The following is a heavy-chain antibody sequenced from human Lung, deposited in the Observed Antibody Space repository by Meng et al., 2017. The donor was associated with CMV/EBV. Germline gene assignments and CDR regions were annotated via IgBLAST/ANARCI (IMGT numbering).Heavy chain of an antibody. CDR3: AKVPRFYSYYGLDV. CDR2: FDPEDGEA. CDR1: GYTLSELS. J-gene: IGHJ6*02. Sequence: ASXXVSXKVSGYTLSELSMHWVRQAPGIGLEWMGGFDPEDGEAIYAQKFQGRVTMTEDTSTDTAYMELSSLRSDDTAVYYCAKVPRFYSYYGLDVWGQGTTVTVSS. V-gene: IGHV1-24*01. D-gene: IGHD3-10*01.